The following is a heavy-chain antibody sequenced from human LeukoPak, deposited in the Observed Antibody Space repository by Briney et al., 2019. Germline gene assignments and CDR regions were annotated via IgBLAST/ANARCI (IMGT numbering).Heavy chain of an antibody. Sequence: GASVKVSCKASGGTFSSYAISWVRQAPGQGLEWMGGIIPIFGTANYAQKFQGRVTITADESTSTAYMELSSLRSEDTAVYYCTRPSGSYHNYFDYWGQGTLVTVSS. CDR2: IIPIFGTA. CDR1: GGTFSSYA. J-gene: IGHJ4*02. CDR3: TRPSGSYHNYFDY. D-gene: IGHD1-26*01. V-gene: IGHV1-69*13.